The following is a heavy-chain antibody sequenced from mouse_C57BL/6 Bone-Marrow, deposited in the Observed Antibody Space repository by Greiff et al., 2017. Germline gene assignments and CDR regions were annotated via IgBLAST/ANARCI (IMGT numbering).Heavy chain of an antibody. CDR1: GYTFTDYE. V-gene: IGHV1-15*01. CDR3: TRREWLLFGY. Sequence: QVHVKQSGAELVRPGASVTLSCKASGYTFTDYEMHWVKQTPVHGLEWIGAIDPETGGTAYNQKFKGKAILTADKSSSTAYMELRSLTSEDSAVYYCTRREWLLFGYWGQGTTLTVSS. CDR2: IDPETGGT. J-gene: IGHJ2*01. D-gene: IGHD2-3*01.